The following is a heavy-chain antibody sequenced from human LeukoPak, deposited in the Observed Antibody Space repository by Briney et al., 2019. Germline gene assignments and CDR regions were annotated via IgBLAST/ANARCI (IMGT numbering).Heavy chain of an antibody. J-gene: IGHJ6*02. CDR3: AKSMATVTPYYYYGMDV. D-gene: IGHD4-11*01. CDR1: GFTFSSYG. CDR2: ISYDGSNK. V-gene: IGHV3-30*18. Sequence: GGSLRLSCAASGFTFSSYGMHWVRQAPGKGLEWVAVISYDGSNKYYADSVKGRFTISRDNSKNALYLQMNSLRAEDTAVYYCAKSMATVTPYYYYGMDVWGQGTTVTVSS.